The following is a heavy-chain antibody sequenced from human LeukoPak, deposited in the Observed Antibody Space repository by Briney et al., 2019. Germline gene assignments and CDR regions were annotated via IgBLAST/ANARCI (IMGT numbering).Heavy chain of an antibody. CDR1: GFTFSSYG. CDR3: AREGRWLQNDYYYYYGMDV. V-gene: IGHV3-30*03. D-gene: IGHD5-24*01. J-gene: IGHJ6*02. Sequence: GGSLRLSCVVSGFTFSSYGFHWVRQAPDKGLEWVAGISYDGSNEFYADSVKGRFTISRDNPKNTVYLQMNSLRAEDTAVYYCAREGRWLQNDYYYYYGMDVWGQGTTVTVSS. CDR2: ISYDGSNE.